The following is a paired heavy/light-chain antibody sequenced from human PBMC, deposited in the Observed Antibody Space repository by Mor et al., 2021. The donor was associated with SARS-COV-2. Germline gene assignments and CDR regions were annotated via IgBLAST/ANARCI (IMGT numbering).Heavy chain of an antibody. CDR2: ISYDGYNK. J-gene: IGHJ4*02. D-gene: IGHD3-22*01. V-gene: IGHV3-30-3*01. CDR3: ARDPSWLIGFDY. CDR1: GFTFSTYA. Sequence: QVQLVESGGGVVQPGRSLRLSCAASGFTFSTYAMNWVRQAPGKGLEWVAVISYDGYNKYYADSVKGRFTISRDNSKNTLNLQMNSLRVEDTAVYYCARDPSWLIGFDYWGQGTLVTVSS.
Light chain of an antibody. V-gene: IGLV2-8*01. CDR3: SSYRGSNNHYV. CDR2: EVD. Sequence: QSALTQPPSASGSPGQSVTISCTGTSSDVGDSNYVSWYQQHPGKAPQLMIYEVDKRPSGVPDRFFGSKSGNTASLTVSGLQAEDEADYYCSSYRGSNNHYVFGTGTKVTVL. CDR1: SSDVGDSNY. J-gene: IGLJ1*01.